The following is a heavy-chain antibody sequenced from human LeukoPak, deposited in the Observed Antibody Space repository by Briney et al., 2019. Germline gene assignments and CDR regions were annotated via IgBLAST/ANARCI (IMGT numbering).Heavy chain of an antibody. CDR3: ASPGVLGTHYFDY. Sequence: GGSLRLSCVVSGFTFSPYSMNWVRQAPGKGLEWVSSISSSSSYIYYADSVKGRFTISRDNAKNSLYLQMNSLRAEDTAVYYCASPGVLGTHYFDYWGQGTLVTVSS. D-gene: IGHD1-1*01. V-gene: IGHV3-21*01. CDR2: ISSSSSYI. J-gene: IGHJ4*02. CDR1: GFTFSPYS.